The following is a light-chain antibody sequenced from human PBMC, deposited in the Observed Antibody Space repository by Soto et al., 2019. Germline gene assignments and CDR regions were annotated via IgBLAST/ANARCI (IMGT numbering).Light chain of an antibody. J-gene: IGKJ1*01. CDR2: GAS. Sequence: EIVMTQSPATLSVSPGERATLSCRASQSVSSNLAWYQQKPGQAPRLLIHGASTRATGIPARFSGSGSGTEFTLTISSLQSEDFAVYYCQQYNNWPPVTFGQGTKVDIK. V-gene: IGKV3-15*01. CDR3: QQYNNWPPVT. CDR1: QSVSSN.